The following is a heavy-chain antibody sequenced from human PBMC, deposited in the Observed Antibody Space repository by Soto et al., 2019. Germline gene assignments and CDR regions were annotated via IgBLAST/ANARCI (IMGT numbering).Heavy chain of an antibody. J-gene: IGHJ5*01. CDR2: ITGRGDRT. D-gene: IGHD1-26*01. V-gene: IGHV3-23*01. CDR3: AKGLGSGSYAASDS. CDR1: GFTFSNYG. Sequence: EVQLLESGGGLVQPGGSLRLSCAASGFTFSNYGLSWVRQAAGKGLEWVSAITGRGDRTYYADSVKGRFTVSRDNSKNTLSLEMNSLSAQDTALYYCAKGLGSGSYAASDSWGQGTLVTVSS.